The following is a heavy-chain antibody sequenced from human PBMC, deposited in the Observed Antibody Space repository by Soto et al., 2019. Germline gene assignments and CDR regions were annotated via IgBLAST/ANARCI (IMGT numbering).Heavy chain of an antibody. Sequence: QVQLQESGPGLVKPSQTLSLTCTVSGGSISSGGYYWSWIRQLPGEGLEWIGYIYYTGSTDYNPSLKSRVNMTVDTSKSQFSLKLSSVTAADTAVYYCARGPEYYYDNVGFKKWGQGIPVTVSS. D-gene: IGHD3-22*01. CDR1: GGSISSGGYY. CDR2: IYYTGST. CDR3: ARGPEYYYDNVGFKK. V-gene: IGHV4-31*03. J-gene: IGHJ4*02.